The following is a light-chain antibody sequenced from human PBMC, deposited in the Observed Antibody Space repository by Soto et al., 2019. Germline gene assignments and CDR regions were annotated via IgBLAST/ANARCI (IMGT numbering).Light chain of an antibody. V-gene: IGKV1-27*01. CDR1: QGIKNY. J-gene: IGKJ1*01. CDR3: QKYNSAPRT. CDR2: AAS. Sequence: DIQMTQSPSSLSASVGDRVTISCRASQGIKNYLAWYQQKPGKVPKLLIYAASVLQSGVPSRFSGSGSGTDFTLTISSMQPEDVATYYCQKYNSAPRTFGQVTKVEI.